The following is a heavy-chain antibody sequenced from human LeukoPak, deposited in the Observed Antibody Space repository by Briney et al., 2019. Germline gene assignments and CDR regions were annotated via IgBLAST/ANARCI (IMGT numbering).Heavy chain of an antibody. J-gene: IGHJ4*02. CDR2: IYHSGNT. Sequence: PSETLSLTCAVSGYSISSGYYWDWIRQPPGKGLEWIGRIYHSGNTYHNASLRSRVTISVDTSKNQFSLKLTSVTAADTAVFYCARQGSLGDYVGYWGQGTLVTVSS. CDR3: ARQGSLGDYVGY. D-gene: IGHD3-16*01. CDR1: GYSISSGYY. V-gene: IGHV4-38-2*01.